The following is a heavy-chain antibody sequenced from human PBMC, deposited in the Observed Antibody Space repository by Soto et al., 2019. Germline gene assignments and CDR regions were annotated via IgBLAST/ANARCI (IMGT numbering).Heavy chain of an antibody. D-gene: IGHD6-19*01. Sequence: QVQLVQSGAEVKKHGASVTVSCKTSGYTFSNYGINWVRQAPGQGLEWRGWISGYNGNTNYAQTVQGRVTMTTDTSTGTVYMELRSMKSDDTAIYSCSRFIMVGGWFDPNYYHGMDVWGQGTTVTVSS. CDR3: SRFIMVGGWFDPNYYHGMDV. CDR2: ISGYNGNT. J-gene: IGHJ6*02. CDR1: GYTFSNYG. V-gene: IGHV1-18*01.